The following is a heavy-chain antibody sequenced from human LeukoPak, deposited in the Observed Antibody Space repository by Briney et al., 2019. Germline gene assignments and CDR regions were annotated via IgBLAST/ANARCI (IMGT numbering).Heavy chain of an antibody. Sequence: ASVKVSCKASGYTFTGYYMHWVRQAPGQGLEWMGWINPNSGGTNYAQKFQGRVTMTRDTSISTAYMELSRLRSDDTAVYYCARVGYCGGDCSNYYCYMDVWGKGTTVTVSS. CDR3: ARVGYCGGDCSNYYCYMDV. CDR1: GYTFTGYY. V-gene: IGHV1-2*02. CDR2: INPNSGGT. J-gene: IGHJ6*03. D-gene: IGHD2-21*01.